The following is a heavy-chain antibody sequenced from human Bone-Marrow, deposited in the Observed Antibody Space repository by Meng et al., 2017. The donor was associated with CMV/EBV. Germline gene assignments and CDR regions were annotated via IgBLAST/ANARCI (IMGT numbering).Heavy chain of an antibody. D-gene: IGHD3-3*01. CDR1: GGPISSYY. Sequence: SEPLSLTCTVSGGPISSYYWSWTRQPPGKGLEWIGYIYYSGSTNYNPSLKSRVTISVDTSKNQFSLKLSSVTAADTAVYYCARASNYDFLSGYYTGGIFDYWGQGTLVTVSS. CDR3: ARASNYDFLSGYYTGGIFDY. V-gene: IGHV4-59*01. CDR2: IYYSGST. J-gene: IGHJ4*02.